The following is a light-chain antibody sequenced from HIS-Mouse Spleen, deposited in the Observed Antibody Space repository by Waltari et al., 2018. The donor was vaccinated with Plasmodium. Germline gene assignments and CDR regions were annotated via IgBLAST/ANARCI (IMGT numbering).Light chain of an antibody. CDR3: LLYYGGARV. Sequence: QTVVTQEPSLTVSPGGTVTLTCASSTGAVTSRYYPNWFQTKPGQAPRALIYSTSNKNSWTPARFSGYRLGGKAALTLSGVQPEDEAEYYCLLYYGGARVFGGGTKLTVL. CDR2: STS. CDR1: TGAVTSRYY. V-gene: IGLV7-43*01. J-gene: IGLJ3*02.